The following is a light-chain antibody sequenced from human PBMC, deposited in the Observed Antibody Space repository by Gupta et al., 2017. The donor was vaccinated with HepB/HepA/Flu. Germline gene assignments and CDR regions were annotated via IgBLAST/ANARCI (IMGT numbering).Light chain of an antibody. Sequence: DIQMTQSPSSLSASVGDRVTITCRASQTISTYLNWYQQKPGKAPKLLISAASSLHSGVPSRCSGSGSGTDFTLSISRLQPEDFATYYCQQSNSALCTFGQGTKVDIK. CDR1: QTISTY. CDR2: AAS. CDR3: QQSNSALCT. J-gene: IGKJ2*02. V-gene: IGKV1-39*01.